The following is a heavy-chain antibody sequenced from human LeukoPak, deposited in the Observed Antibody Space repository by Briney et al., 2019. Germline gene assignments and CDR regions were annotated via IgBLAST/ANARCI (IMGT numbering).Heavy chain of an antibody. CDR2: INHSGST. V-gene: IGHV4-34*01. Sequence: SETLSLTCTVHGGSFSGSYWSWIRQPPGKGLEWIGEINHSGSTNYNPSLKSRVTISVDTTKNQLSLTLSSVTAADTAVYYCARATGRNFYYELPRKMDVWGKGTTVTVSS. CDR1: GGSFSGSY. CDR3: ARATGRNFYYELPRKMDV. D-gene: IGHD3-16*01. J-gene: IGHJ6*04.